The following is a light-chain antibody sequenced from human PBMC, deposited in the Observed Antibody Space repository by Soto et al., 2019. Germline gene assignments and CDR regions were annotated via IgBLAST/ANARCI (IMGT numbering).Light chain of an antibody. J-gene: IGLJ1*01. V-gene: IGLV2-14*01. CDR2: DIN. Sequence: QSVLTQPASVSGSPGQSITISCTGTSSDVGNYIFVSWYRQHPGKAPKLMIYDINNRPSGVSNRFSGSKSSNTASLTVSGLQAEDEADYYCSSYAGSNNFVFGTGTKVTVL. CDR1: SSDVGNYIF. CDR3: SSYAGSNNFV.